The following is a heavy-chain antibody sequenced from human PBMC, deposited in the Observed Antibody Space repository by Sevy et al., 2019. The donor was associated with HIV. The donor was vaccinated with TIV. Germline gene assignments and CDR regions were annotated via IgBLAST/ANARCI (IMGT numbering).Heavy chain of an antibody. CDR1: GFTFNSYG. Sequence: GGALRLSCAASGFTFNSYGMHWVRQAPGKGLEWVAFIWFDGSHKYYVDSVKGRFTISRDNSKNVLYLQMNTLRLEDTAVYYCASAVSEDIDVWGKGTTVTVSS. CDR3: ASAVSEDIDV. D-gene: IGHD6-19*01. J-gene: IGHJ6*03. V-gene: IGHV3-30*02. CDR2: IWFDGSHK.